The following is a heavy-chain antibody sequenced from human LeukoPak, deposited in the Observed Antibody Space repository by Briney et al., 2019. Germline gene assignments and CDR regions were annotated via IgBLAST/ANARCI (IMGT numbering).Heavy chain of an antibody. CDR2: IYTSGST. CDR1: GASISSGNYY. J-gene: IGHJ4*02. Sequence: SETLPLTCTVSGASISSGNYYWSWIRQPAGKGLEWIGRIYTSGSTTYNPTLQSRVPISADTSRNRVSLRLYSVAAADSAMYYCARESDLSNYDRTDYWGQGTLVTVSS. CDR3: ARESDLSNYDRTDY. D-gene: IGHD4/OR15-4a*01. V-gene: IGHV4-61*02.